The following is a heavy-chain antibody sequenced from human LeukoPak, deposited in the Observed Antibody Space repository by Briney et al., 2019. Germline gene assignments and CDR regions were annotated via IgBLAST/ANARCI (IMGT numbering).Heavy chain of an antibody. Sequence: ASVKVSCKASGYTFTSYGISWVRQAPGQGLEWMGWINPNSGGTNYAQKFQGRVTMTRDTSISTAYMELSRLRSDDTAVYYCANQNDDFWSGHRGFDPWGQGTLVTVSS. D-gene: IGHD3-3*01. V-gene: IGHV1-2*02. CDR2: INPNSGGT. CDR1: GYTFTSYG. J-gene: IGHJ5*02. CDR3: ANQNDDFWSGHRGFDP.